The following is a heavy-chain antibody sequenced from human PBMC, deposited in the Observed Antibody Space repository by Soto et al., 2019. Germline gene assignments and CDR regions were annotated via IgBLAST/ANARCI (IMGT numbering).Heavy chain of an antibody. J-gene: IGHJ5*01. CDR1: GGSFSGYF. D-gene: IGHD6-19*01. V-gene: IGHV4-34*01. CDR3: ARSGGWYSFDF. CDR2: VNHFGTR. Sequence: QVQLQLWGPGLLKPSETLSLTCAVYGGSFSGYFWSWIRQPPGKGLEWIGEVNHFGTRKYNPSLQSRVTISRDTSKNQFSLRLSSVTVADTALYYCARSGGWYSFDFWGQGALVTVSS.